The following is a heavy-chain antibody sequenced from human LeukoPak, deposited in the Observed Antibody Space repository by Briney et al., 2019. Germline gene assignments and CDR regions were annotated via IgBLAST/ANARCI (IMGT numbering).Heavy chain of an antibody. J-gene: IGHJ4*02. CDR3: ARDGFVRRVSYGYDY. V-gene: IGHV3-30*04. Sequence: PGGSLRLSCAASGFTFSSYAMHWVRQAPGKGLEWVAVISYDGSNKYYADSVKGRFTISRDNSKNTLYLQMNSLRAEDTAVYYCARDGFVRRVSYGYDYWGQGTLVTVSS. D-gene: IGHD5-18*01. CDR1: GFTFSSYA. CDR2: ISYDGSNK.